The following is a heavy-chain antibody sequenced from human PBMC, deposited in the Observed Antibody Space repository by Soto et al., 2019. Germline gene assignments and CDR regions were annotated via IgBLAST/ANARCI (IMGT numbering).Heavy chain of an antibody. J-gene: IGHJ4*02. Sequence: PSETLSLTCTDSGGSVSSGSYYWSWIRQAPGKGLEWIGYIYYSGSTNYTPSLKSRVTISVDTSKNQFSLKLSSVTAADTAVYYCARFSWIQLWPVFDYWGQGTLVTVSS. CDR1: GGSVSSGSYY. D-gene: IGHD5-18*01. V-gene: IGHV4-61*01. CDR3: ARFSWIQLWPVFDY. CDR2: IYYSGST.